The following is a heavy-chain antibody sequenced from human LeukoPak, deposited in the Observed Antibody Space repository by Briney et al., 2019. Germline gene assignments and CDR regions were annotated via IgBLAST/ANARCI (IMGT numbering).Heavy chain of an antibody. CDR2: ISYDGSNK. V-gene: IGHV3-30-3*01. J-gene: IGHJ6*02. CDR3: ARDTDYYYYGMDV. Sequence: PGGSLRLSCAASGFTFSSYAMHWVRQAPGKGLEWVAVISYDGSNKYYADSVKGRFTISRDNSKNTLYLQMNGLRAEDTAVYYCARDTDYYYYGMDVWGQGTTVTVSS. D-gene: IGHD4-11*01. CDR1: GFTFSSYA.